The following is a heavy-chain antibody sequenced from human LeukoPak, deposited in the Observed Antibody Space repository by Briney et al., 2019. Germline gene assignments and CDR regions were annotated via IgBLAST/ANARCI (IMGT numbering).Heavy chain of an antibody. D-gene: IGHD2-15*01. Sequence: GGSLRLSCVASGFTFSRYWIHWVRQAPGKGLGRVSSISSDGSSTSYADSVKGRFTISRDNAKNTLSLQMNSLRAEDTAMYYCARVDCSESNCYLDSWGQGTLVTVSS. CDR2: ISSDGSST. V-gene: IGHV3-74*01. CDR3: ARVDCSESNCYLDS. CDR1: GFTFSRYW. J-gene: IGHJ4*02.